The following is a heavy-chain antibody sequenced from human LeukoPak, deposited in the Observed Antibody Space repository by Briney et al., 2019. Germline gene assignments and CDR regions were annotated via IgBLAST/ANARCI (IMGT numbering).Heavy chain of an antibody. CDR3: ARDQSPGGLPLDY. CDR2: ISYGGSNK. J-gene: IGHJ4*02. CDR1: GFTFSSYA. V-gene: IGHV3-30-3*01. D-gene: IGHD1-26*01. Sequence: GGSLRLSCAASGFTFSSYAMHWVRQAPGKGLEWVAVISYGGSNKYYADSVKGRFTISRDNSKNTLYLQMNSLRAEDTAVYYCARDQSPGGLPLDYWGQGTLVTVSS.